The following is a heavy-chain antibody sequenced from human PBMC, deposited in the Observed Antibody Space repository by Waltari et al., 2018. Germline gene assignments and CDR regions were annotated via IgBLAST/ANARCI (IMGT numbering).Heavy chain of an antibody. D-gene: IGHD5-12*01. CDR1: GFTFSTHN. CDR3: AKGGIEARLTDY. CDR2: NDVSTGAS. V-gene: IGHV3-23*04. Sequence: EVHLVESGGGLVQPGGSLRLSCAASGFTFSTHNMGWLRQAPGKGLEWVSINDVSTGASHYADSVKGRFSISRDNPKNTLYLQMNSLRAEDTAVYYCAKGGIEARLTDYWGQGTLVTDSS. J-gene: IGHJ4*02.